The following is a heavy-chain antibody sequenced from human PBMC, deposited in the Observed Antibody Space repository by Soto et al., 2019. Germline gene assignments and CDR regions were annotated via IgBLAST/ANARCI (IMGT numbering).Heavy chain of an antibody. J-gene: IGHJ5*02. CDR3: ARGYCNGTNCYANWFDP. CDR2: IYIAGGT. V-gene: IGHV3-66*01. CDR1: GFTVTTNY. D-gene: IGHD2-2*01. Sequence: EVQLVESGGGLVQPGGSLRLSCAASGFTVTTNYMTWVRQAPWKGLEWVSLIYIAGGTKYADSVKGRFTISRDSSKNKLYLQMNSLRAEDTAVYYCARGYCNGTNCYANWFDPWGQGTLVTVSS.